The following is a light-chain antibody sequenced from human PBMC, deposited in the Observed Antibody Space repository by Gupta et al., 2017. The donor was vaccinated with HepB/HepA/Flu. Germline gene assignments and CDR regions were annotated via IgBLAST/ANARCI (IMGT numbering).Light chain of an antibody. CDR1: SSNVGRDN. CDR3: AAWDTSRSAYV. CDR2: NDD. J-gene: IGLJ1*01. Sequence: QPVLTQPPSASGTPGQRVAISCSGSSSNVGRDNVYWYRQLPGTAPKLLIYNDDRRPSGVPDRFSGSKSGTSASLAISGLRAEDEADYYCAAWDTSRSAYVFGTGTGVTVL. V-gene: IGLV1-47*02.